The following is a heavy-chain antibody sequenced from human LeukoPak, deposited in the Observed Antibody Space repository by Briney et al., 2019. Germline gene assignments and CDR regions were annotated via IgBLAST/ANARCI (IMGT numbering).Heavy chain of an antibody. CDR2: ISAYNGNT. J-gene: IGHJ4*02. Sequence: ASVNVSCKASGYTFTSYGISWVRQAPGQGLEWMGWISAYNGNTNYAQKLQGRVTMTTDTSTSTAYMELRSLRSDDTAVYYCARDSGYSSSWYSYFDYWGQGTLVTVSS. CDR1: GYTFTSYG. D-gene: IGHD6-13*01. V-gene: IGHV1-18*01. CDR3: ARDSGYSSSWYSYFDY.